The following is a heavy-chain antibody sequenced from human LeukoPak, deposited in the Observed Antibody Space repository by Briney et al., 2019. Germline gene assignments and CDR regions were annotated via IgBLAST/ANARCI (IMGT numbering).Heavy chain of an antibody. V-gene: IGHV4-39*07. CDR2: IYYSGGT. CDR1: GGSISSSSYY. CDR3: ARDPRDSYYYDSSGLDY. Sequence: SETLSLTCTVSGGSISSSSYYWGWIRQPPGKGLEWIGSIYYSGGTYYNPSLKSRVTISVDTSKNQFSLKLSSVTAADTAVYYGARDPRDSYYYDSSGLDYWGQGTLVTVSS. D-gene: IGHD3-22*01. J-gene: IGHJ4*02.